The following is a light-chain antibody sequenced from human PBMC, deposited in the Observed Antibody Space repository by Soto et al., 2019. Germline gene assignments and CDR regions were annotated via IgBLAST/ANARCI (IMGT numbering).Light chain of an antibody. CDR3: QHGT. Sequence: VMTQSPATLSVSPGERATLSCRASQSVSSNLAWYQQKPGQAPRLLIYGASTRATGIPARFSGSGSGTEFTLTISSLQSEDFAVYYCQHGTFGQGTKV. V-gene: IGKV3-15*01. CDR1: QSVSSN. J-gene: IGKJ1*01. CDR2: GAS.